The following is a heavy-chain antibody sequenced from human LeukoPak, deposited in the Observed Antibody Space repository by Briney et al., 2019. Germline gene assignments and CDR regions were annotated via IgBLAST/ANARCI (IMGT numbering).Heavy chain of an antibody. CDR2: MYYSGIT. D-gene: IGHD4-17*01. J-gene: IGHJ4*02. Sequence: PSETLSLTCAVYGGSFSSYYWSWIRQPPGKGLEWIGYMYYSGITNYNPSLKSRVTISVDTSKKQFSLKLRSVTAADTAVYYCARFDYGDYYFDYWGQGTLVTVSS. CDR1: GGSFSSYY. CDR3: ARFDYGDYYFDY. V-gene: IGHV4-59*01.